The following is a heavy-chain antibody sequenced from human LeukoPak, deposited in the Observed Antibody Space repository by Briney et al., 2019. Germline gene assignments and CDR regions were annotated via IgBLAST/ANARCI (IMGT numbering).Heavy chain of an antibody. CDR3: ARARGSSGWYGRFDWFDP. D-gene: IGHD6-19*01. V-gene: IGHV4-34*01. J-gene: IGHJ5*02. CDR2: INHSGST. Sequence: PSETLSLTCAVYGGSFSGYYWSWIRQPPGKGLEWIGEINHSGSTNYNPSLTSRVTISVDTSKTQFSLKLSSVTAADTAVYYCARARGSSGWYGRFDWFDPWGQGTLVTVSS. CDR1: GGSFSGYY.